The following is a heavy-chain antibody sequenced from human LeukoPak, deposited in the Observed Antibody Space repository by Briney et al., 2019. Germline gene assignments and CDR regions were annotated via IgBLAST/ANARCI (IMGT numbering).Heavy chain of an antibody. V-gene: IGHV4-59*01. D-gene: IGHD3-22*01. CDR3: ARESPDSSGYYGNY. CDR1: GGSISSYY. J-gene: IGHJ4*02. CDR2: IYYSGST. Sequence: IPSETLSLTCTVSGGSISSYYWSWIRQPPGKGLEWIGYIYYSGSTNYSPSLKSRVTISVDTSKNQFSLKLSSVTAADTAVYYCARESPDSSGYYGNYWGQGTLVTVSS.